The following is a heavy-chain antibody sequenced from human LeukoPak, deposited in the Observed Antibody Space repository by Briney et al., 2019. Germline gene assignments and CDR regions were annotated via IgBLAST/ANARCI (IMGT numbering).Heavy chain of an antibody. J-gene: IGHJ4*02. D-gene: IGHD4-17*01. V-gene: IGHV3-30*01. CDR2: ISYDGSNK. CDR3: ARDSDYGDYAFDY. CDR1: GFTFSSYA. Sequence: GGSLRLSCAASGFTFSSYAMHWVRQAPGKGLEWVAVISYDGSNKYYADSVKGRFTISRDNSKNTLYLQMNSLRAEDTAVYYCARDSDYGDYAFDYWGQGTLVTVPS.